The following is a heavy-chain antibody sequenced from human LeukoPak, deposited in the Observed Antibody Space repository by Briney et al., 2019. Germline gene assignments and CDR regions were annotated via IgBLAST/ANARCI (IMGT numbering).Heavy chain of an antibody. D-gene: IGHD1-26*01. J-gene: IGHJ4*02. Sequence: GGSLRLSYAASGFTFSSYAMSWVRQAPGKGLEWVSSISRSGGTTYYADSVKGRFTISRDNSKNTLYLQMNSLRAEDTAVYYCARTLSGSYRDYWGQGTLVTVSS. CDR2: ISRSGGTT. CDR3: ARTLSGSYRDY. V-gene: IGHV3-23*01. CDR1: GFTFSSYA.